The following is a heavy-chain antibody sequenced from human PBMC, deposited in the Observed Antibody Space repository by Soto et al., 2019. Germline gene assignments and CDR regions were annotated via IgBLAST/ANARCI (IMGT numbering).Heavy chain of an antibody. CDR2: IYYIGDT. CDR3: ASLTKDLDS. CDR1: GGSISTAYYY. Sequence: QVQLQESSPGLVKPSQTLSLTCTVSGGSISTAYYYWSWIRQHPGKGLEWIGYIYYIGDTNYNPSLKSRVSMSVDTSKNQFSLRLNSVTAADTAVYYCASLTKDLDSWGPGTLVTVSS. J-gene: IGHJ4*02. V-gene: IGHV4-31*03. D-gene: IGHD3-9*01.